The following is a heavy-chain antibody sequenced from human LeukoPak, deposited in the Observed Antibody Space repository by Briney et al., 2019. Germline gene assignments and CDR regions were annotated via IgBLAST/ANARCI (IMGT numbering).Heavy chain of an antibody. CDR3: ARLYCSGGSCYSGYFDY. J-gene: IGHJ4*02. Sequence: GGSLRLSCAASAFTFSSYGMHWVRQAPGKGLEWVAFIRYDGSNKYYADSVKGRFTISRDNSKNTLYLQMNSLRAEDTAVYYCARLYCSGGSCYSGYFDYWGQGTLVTVSS. CDR1: AFTFSSYG. V-gene: IGHV3-30*02. CDR2: IRYDGSNK. D-gene: IGHD2-15*01.